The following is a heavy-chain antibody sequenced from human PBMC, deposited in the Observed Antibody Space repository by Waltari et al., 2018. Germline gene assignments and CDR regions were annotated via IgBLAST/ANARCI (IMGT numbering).Heavy chain of an antibody. V-gene: IGHV4-4*07. J-gene: IGHJ6*03. CDR2: IQTSGSP. CDR3: ARSVTMIRGATYYYYYMDV. D-gene: IGHD3-10*01. Sequence: QVQLQESGPGLVKPSETLSLTCTVSGDSIADSYWSCLRQPAGRGLEWIGHIQTSGSPNYNPSLESRVTLSADTSNNQVSLKLMSVTAADTAVYYCARSVTMIRGATYYYYYMDVWGEGITVTISS. CDR1: GDSIADSY.